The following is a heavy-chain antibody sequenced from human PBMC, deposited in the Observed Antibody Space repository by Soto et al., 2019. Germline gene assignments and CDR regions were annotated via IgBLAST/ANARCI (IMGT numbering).Heavy chain of an antibody. CDR3: AKGLALTADH. V-gene: IGHV3-30*18. D-gene: IGHD2-21*01. J-gene: IGHJ4*02. CDR2: ILYDGSKE. CDR1: GFSFNTYV. Sequence: HPGGSLRLSCTDSGFSFNTYVMDWVRQAPGKGLEWVARILYDGSKEYYADPVKGRFTISRDNSKNTLYLQMDRLRVEDTAVYFCAKGLALTADHWGQGTPVTVSA.